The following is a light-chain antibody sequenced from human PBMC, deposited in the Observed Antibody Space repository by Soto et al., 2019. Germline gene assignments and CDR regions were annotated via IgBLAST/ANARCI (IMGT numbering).Light chain of an antibody. V-gene: IGKV3-15*01. CDR1: QSVSSN. J-gene: IGKJ4*01. CDR2: GAS. Sequence: ERVMTQSPATLSVSPGERATLSCRASQSVSSNLAWYQQKPGQAPRLLIYGASTRATGIPARFSGSGSGTDFTLTISSLQSEDFAVYYCQQYDNWPLTFCGGTKVEIK. CDR3: QQYDNWPLT.